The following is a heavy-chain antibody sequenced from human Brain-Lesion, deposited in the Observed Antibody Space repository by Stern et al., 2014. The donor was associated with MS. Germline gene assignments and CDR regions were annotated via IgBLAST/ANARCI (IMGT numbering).Heavy chain of an antibody. V-gene: IGHV4-4*02. CDR1: GGSISSSNW. CDR2: SDHSGST. CDR3: ARFPASRPHVFDS. D-gene: IGHD6-13*01. J-gene: IGHJ4*02. Sequence: QVQLQESGPGLVKPSGTLSLTCAVSGGSISSSNWWSWVRQSPGKGLEWIGESDHSGSTIYNPSLKSRVTVSVDKSKNRFSLTLRSVTAADTAVYLCARFPASRPHVFDSWGQGTLVTVSS.